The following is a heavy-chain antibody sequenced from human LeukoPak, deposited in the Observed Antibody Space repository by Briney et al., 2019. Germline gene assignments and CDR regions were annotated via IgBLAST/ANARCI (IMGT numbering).Heavy chain of an antibody. D-gene: IGHD3-22*01. CDR1: GYTFTSYY. CDR3: ARWSGAMIVVAAKRGFDY. J-gene: IGHJ4*02. Sequence: ASVKVSCKASGYTFTSYYMHWVRQAPGQGLEWMGIINPSGGSTSYAQKFQGRVTMTRDTSTSTVYMELSSLRSEDTAVYYCARWSGAMIVVAAKRGFDYWGQGTLVTVSS. CDR2: INPSGGST. V-gene: IGHV1-46*01.